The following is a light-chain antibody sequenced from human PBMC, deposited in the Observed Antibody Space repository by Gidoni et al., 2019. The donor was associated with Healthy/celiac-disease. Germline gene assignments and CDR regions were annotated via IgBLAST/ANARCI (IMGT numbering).Light chain of an antibody. CDR3: QQRSNWPEWT. J-gene: IGKJ1*01. Sequence: DIVLTQSPATLSLSPGERATLSCRASQSVSSYLAWYQQKPGQAPRLLIYDASNRATGIPARFSGSGSGTDFTLTISSLEPEDFAVYYCQQRSNWPEWTFXXXTKVEIK. CDR2: DAS. V-gene: IGKV3-11*01. CDR1: QSVSSY.